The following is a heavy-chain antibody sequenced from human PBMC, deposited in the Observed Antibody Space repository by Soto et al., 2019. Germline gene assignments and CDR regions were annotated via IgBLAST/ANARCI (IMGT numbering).Heavy chain of an antibody. CDR1: GFSLSTNGVG. CDR3: AHTPYWYFDL. Sequence: QITLKESGPTLVKPTQTLTLTCTFSGFSLSTNGVGVGWIRQPPGRALEWLGIIYWDDDKRYSPSLRSRLTITKDTFKNRVVLTMTNMDPVDTATYDCAHTPYWYFDLWGRGTLVTVSS. V-gene: IGHV2-5*02. J-gene: IGHJ2*01. CDR2: IYWDDDK.